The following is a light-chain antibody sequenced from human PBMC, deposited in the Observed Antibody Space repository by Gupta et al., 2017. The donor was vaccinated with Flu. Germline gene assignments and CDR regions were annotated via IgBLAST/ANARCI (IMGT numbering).Light chain of an antibody. CDR1: SSDVGGYNY. V-gene: IGLV2-11*01. J-gene: IGLJ3*02. CDR3: CSYAGSNSWV. CDR2: DVN. Sequence: SALTQPRSVSGSPGPSVTISCTGSSSDVGGYNYVSWYHHHPGKAPKVMIYDVNKRPAGVPGRFSGSKSANTASLTISGLQAEEEADYYCCSYAGSNSWVFGGGTKLTVL.